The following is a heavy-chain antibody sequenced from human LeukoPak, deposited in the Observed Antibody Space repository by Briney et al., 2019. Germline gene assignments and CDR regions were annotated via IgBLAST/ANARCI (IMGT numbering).Heavy chain of an antibody. CDR3: ARGDRRPTTVTTLGFWRVGLDWYFDL. CDR2: IKQDGSEK. Sequence: PGGSLRLSCAASGFTFSSYWMSWVRQAPGKGLEWVANIKQDGSEKYYVDSVKGRFTISRDNAKNSLYLQMNSLRAEDTAVYYCARGDRRPTTVTTLGFWRVGLDWYFDLWGRGTLVTVSS. CDR1: GFTFSSYW. V-gene: IGHV3-7*01. J-gene: IGHJ2*01. D-gene: IGHD4-17*01.